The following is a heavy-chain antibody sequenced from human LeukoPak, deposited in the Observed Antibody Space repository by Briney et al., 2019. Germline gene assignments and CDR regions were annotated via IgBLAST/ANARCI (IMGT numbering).Heavy chain of an antibody. CDR2: ISYDGSNK. J-gene: IGHJ3*02. D-gene: IGHD2-2*01. V-gene: IGHV3-30*04. Sequence: GGSLRLSCAASGFTFSSYPIHWVRQAPGKGLEWVAVISYDGSNKYYADSVKGRFTISRDNSKNTLYLQMNSLRAEDTAVYYCALRKGVGCSSTSCYPWDAFDIWGQGTMVTVSS. CDR3: ALRKGVGCSSTSCYPWDAFDI. CDR1: GFTFSSYP.